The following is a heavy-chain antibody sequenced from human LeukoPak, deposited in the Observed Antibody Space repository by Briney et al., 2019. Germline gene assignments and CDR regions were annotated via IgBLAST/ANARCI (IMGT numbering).Heavy chain of an antibody. J-gene: IGHJ4*02. Sequence: KPSETLSLTCTVSGGSISSYYWSWIRQPPGKGLEWIGYIYYSGSTNYNPSLKSRVTISVDTSKNQFSLKLGSVTAADTAVYYCARNGYNYEYFDYWGQGTLVTVSS. V-gene: IGHV4-59*01. CDR3: ARNGYNYEYFDY. CDR1: GGSISSYY. D-gene: IGHD5-24*01. CDR2: IYYSGST.